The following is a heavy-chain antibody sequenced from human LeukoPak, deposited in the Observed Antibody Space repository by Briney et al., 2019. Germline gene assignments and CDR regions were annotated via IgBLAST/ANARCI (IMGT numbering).Heavy chain of an antibody. CDR2: ISSSSSYI. CDR1: GFTFSSYS. Sequence: GGSLRLSCAASGFTFSSYSMNWVRQAPGKGLEWVSSISSSSSYIYYADSVKGRFTISRDNAKNSLYLQMNSLRAEDTAVYYCARDLSLGWNGVYFDYWGQGTLVTVSS. D-gene: IGHD1-1*01. CDR3: ARDLSLGWNGVYFDY. V-gene: IGHV3-21*01. J-gene: IGHJ4*02.